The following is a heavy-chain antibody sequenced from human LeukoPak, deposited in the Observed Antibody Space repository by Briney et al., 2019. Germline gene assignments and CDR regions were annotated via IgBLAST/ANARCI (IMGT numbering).Heavy chain of an antibody. CDR3: AASHSDAGATIFDY. J-gene: IGHJ4*02. CDR1: GYTLTELS. Sequence: ASVKVSCKVSGYTLTELSMHWVRQAPGKGLEWMGGFDPEDGETIYAQKFQGRVTMTADTSTDTAYMELSSLRSEDTAVYYCAASHSDAGATIFDYWGQGTLVTVSS. V-gene: IGHV1-24*01. CDR2: FDPEDGET. D-gene: IGHD1-26*01.